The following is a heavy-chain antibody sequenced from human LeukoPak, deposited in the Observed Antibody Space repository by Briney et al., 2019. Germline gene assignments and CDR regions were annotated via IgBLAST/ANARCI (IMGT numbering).Heavy chain of an antibody. V-gene: IGHV3-7*01. D-gene: IGHD1-1*01. J-gene: IGHJ4*02. CDR2: IKDDGNEE. Sequence: GGSLRLSCAAPGFRFNEYWMSGVRQPPGEGLQWVAHIKDDGNEEYYLDSVEGRFTIARDDAKNSLYLQMNSLRVDDTALYCCVRAGWELDYWGQGTLVTVSS. CDR3: VRAGWELDY. CDR1: GFRFNEYW.